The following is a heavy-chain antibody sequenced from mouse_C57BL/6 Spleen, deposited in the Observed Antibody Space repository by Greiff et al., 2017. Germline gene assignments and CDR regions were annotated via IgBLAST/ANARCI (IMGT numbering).Heavy chain of an antibody. D-gene: IGHD2-1*01. CDR1: GFSFNTYA. Sequence: EVHLVESGGGLVQPKGSLKLSCAASGFSFNTYAMNWVRQAPGKGLEWVARIRSKSNNYATYYADSVKDRFTISRDDSESMLYLQMNNLKTEDTAMYYCVRGDYGNSYAMDYWGQGTSVTVSS. CDR2: IRSKSNNYAT. V-gene: IGHV10-1*01. J-gene: IGHJ4*01. CDR3: VRGDYGNSYAMDY.